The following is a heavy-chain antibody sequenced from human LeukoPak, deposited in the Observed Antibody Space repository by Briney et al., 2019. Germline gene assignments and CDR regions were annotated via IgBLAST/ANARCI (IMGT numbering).Heavy chain of an antibody. J-gene: IGHJ4*02. D-gene: IGHD1-26*01. CDR2: TNRDDSDT. CDR3: AKDLGRYRNNYFDY. V-gene: IGHV3-74*01. CDR1: GFTFSGYW. Sequence: GGSLRLSCAASGFTFSGYWMHWVRQAPGKGLVWVSRTNRDDSDTSYADSVKGRFTISRDDSKNTLYLQMNSLRAEDTAVYYCAKDLGRYRNNYFDYWGQGTLVTVSS.